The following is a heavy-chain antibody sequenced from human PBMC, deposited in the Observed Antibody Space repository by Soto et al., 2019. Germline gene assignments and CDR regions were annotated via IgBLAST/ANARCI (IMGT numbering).Heavy chain of an antibody. CDR1: GFTFSNYE. J-gene: IGHJ6*02. D-gene: IGHD3-22*01. Sequence: GGSLRLSCAASGFTFSNYEMNWVRQAPGEGLEWVSYINIDGSTIHYADSVKGRFTVSRDNAKNSLYLQMNSLRAEDTAVYYCARGEASRISITMIVVDRPGGMEAWGHGTTVSFSS. V-gene: IGHV3-48*03. CDR3: ARGEASRISITMIVVDRPGGMEA. CDR2: INIDGSTI.